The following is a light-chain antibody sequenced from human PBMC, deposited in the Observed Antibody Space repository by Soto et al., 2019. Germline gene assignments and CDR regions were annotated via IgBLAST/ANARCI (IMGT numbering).Light chain of an antibody. CDR3: QQTYTLPST. CDR2: GSS. Sequence: DIQMTQSPSSLSASIGDRVTITCRASQSINSFLNWYQQKPGKAPELLIFGSSTLQSGVPSRFSSGGYATDFTLTVSSLQPEDSATYYCQQTYTLPSTFGQGTKLEIQ. V-gene: IGKV1-39*01. J-gene: IGKJ2*01. CDR1: QSINSF.